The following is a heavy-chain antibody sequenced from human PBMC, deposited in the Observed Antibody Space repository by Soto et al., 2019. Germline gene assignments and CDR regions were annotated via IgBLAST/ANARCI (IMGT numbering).Heavy chain of an antibody. D-gene: IGHD6-13*01. CDR1: GFTFSSHW. J-gene: IGHJ4*02. Sequence: PGGSLRLSCAASGFTFSSHWMSWVRQAPGKGLGWVANIKQDGSEKYYVDSVKGRFTISRDNAKNSLYLQMNSLRAEDTAVYYCVRLTSGYSSSWYYFDYWGQGTLVTVSS. CDR3: VRLTSGYSSSWYYFDY. CDR2: IKQDGSEK. V-gene: IGHV3-7*01.